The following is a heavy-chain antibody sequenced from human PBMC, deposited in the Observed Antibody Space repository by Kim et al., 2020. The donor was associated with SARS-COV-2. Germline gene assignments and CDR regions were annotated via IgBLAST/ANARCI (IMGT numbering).Heavy chain of an antibody. CDR2: MNPNSGNT. Sequence: ASVKVSCKASGYTFTSYDINWVRQATGQGLEWMGWMNPNSGNTGYAQKFQGRVTMTRNTSISTAYMELSSLRSEDTAVYYCARMRLDCSSTSCSPRRRYGMDVWGQGTTVTVSS. D-gene: IGHD2-2*01. V-gene: IGHV1-8*01. CDR1: GYTFTSYD. CDR3: ARMRLDCSSTSCSPRRRYGMDV. J-gene: IGHJ6*02.